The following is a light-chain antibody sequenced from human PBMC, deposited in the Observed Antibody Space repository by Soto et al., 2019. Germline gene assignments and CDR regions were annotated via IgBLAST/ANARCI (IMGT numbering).Light chain of an antibody. V-gene: IGKV3-20*01. CDR3: LQYGSSPYT. J-gene: IGKJ2*01. CDR2: GAS. Sequence: ENVLTQSPGTLSLSPGERAILSCRASQSVISNFLAWYQQQPGQAPRLLIYGASSRATGIPDTFSGSGSGTDFTLTISRLEPEDFAVYYCLQYGSSPYTFGQGAKLEIQ. CDR1: QSVISNF.